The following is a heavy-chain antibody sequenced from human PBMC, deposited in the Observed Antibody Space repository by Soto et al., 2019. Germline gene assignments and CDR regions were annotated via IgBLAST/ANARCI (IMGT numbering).Heavy chain of an antibody. V-gene: IGHV3-30-3*01. J-gene: IGHJ4*02. CDR2: ISYDGSNK. D-gene: IGHD3-22*01. Sequence: GGSLRLSCAASGFTFSSYAMHWVRQAPGKGLEWVAVISYDGSNKYYADSVKGRFTISRDNSKNTLYLQMNSLRAEDTAVYYCARDLYYYDSSGYYDYWGQGTLVTVSS. CDR1: GFTFSSYA. CDR3: ARDLYYYDSSGYYDY.